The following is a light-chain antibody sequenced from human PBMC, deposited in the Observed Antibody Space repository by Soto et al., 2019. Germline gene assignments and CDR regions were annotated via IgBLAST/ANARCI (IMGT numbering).Light chain of an antibody. CDR3: QVWDSGVDHII. V-gene: IGLV3-21*04. Sequence: SYELTQPPSVSVAPGKTASITCEGTNIGRKSVHWYQQRPGQAPMVVIYYDGDRPSGIPERFSGSNSGTAATLTISGVEAGDEADYYCQVWDSGVDHIIFGGGTKLTVL. J-gene: IGLJ2*01. CDR1: NIGRKS. CDR2: YDG.